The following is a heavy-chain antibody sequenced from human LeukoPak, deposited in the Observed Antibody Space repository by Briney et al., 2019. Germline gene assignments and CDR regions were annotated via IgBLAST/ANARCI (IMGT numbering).Heavy chain of an antibody. J-gene: IGHJ4*02. D-gene: IGHD1-26*01. CDR1: RLTFSTYG. CDR3: ATTVAWRGDY. Sequence: HRLSLAAPRLTFSTYGMHWLRQAPAKSLQWVAVISYDGSNKYYADSVKGRFTISRDNSKNTLYLQMNSLRAEDTAVYYCATTVAWRGDYWGQGTLVTVSS. CDR2: ISYDGSNK. V-gene: IGHV3-30*03.